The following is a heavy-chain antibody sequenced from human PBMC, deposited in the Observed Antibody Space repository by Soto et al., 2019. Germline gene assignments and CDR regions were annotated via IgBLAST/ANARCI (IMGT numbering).Heavy chain of an antibody. Sequence: SETLSLTCTVSGGSISSGDYYWIWIRHPPGKGLEWIGYIYYSGSTYYNPSLKSRVTISVDTSKNQFSLKLSSVTAADTAVYYCARAKGFPYYYYGMDVWGQGTTVTVSS. V-gene: IGHV4-30-4*01. CDR3: ARAKGFPYYYYGMDV. CDR1: GGSISSGDYY. D-gene: IGHD3-10*01. CDR2: IYYSGST. J-gene: IGHJ6*02.